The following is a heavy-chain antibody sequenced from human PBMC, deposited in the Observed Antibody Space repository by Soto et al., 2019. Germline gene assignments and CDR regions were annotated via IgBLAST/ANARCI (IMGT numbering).Heavy chain of an antibody. J-gene: IGHJ4*02. V-gene: IGHV1-3*01. CDR1: GYTFSNYG. CDR3: SSCPQNCITTSPCCLFFDY. CDR2: INAGNGNT. Sequence: ASVKVSCKASGYTFSNYGIHWVRQAPGQRLEWMGLINAGNGNTKYSQNYQGRVTLTRDTSASTAYMELSSQRSEDTAVYYCSSCPQNCITTSPCCLFFDYWGQGTLVTVSS. D-gene: IGHD2-2*01.